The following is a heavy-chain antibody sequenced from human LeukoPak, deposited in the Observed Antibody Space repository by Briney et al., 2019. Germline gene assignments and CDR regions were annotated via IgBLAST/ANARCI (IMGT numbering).Heavy chain of an antibody. J-gene: IGHJ6*02. CDR3: ARGGGLAV. V-gene: IGHV3-48*01. CDR2: ISSRSSTI. Sequence: GRSLRLSCAASGFTFSSHSMNWVRQAPGKGLGWVSYISSRSSTIYYADSGKGRVTISRDNAKNSLYLQMNSLRAEDTAVYFCARGGGLAVWGQGATVTVSS. CDR1: GFTFSSHS. D-gene: IGHD3-16*01.